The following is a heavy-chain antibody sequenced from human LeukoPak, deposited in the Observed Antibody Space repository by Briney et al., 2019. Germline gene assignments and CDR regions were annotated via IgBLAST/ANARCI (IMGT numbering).Heavy chain of an antibody. Sequence: AETLSLTCIVSGGSISSYYWSWIRQPPGKGLEWIAYIHYSGVTTYNPSLKSRVTISVDTSENQFSLKLSSVTAADTAVYYCARTTPHGSGDYWGQGTLVTVSS. J-gene: IGHJ4*02. D-gene: IGHD3-10*01. V-gene: IGHV4-59*03. CDR3: ARTTPHGSGDY. CDR2: IHYSGVT. CDR1: GGSISSYY.